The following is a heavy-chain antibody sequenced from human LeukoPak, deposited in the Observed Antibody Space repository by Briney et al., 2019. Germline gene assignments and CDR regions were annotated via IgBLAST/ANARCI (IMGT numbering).Heavy chain of an antibody. J-gene: IGHJ4*02. CDR3: ARVMGYCSSTSCRIGFDY. Sequence: ASVKVSCKASGYTFTAYYIHWVRQAPGEGLEWMGWINPNSGGTNYAQKFQGRVTMTSDTSINTAYMEVSRLRSDDTAVYYCARVMGYCSSTSCRIGFDYWGQGTLVTVSS. D-gene: IGHD2-2*01. CDR2: INPNSGGT. CDR1: GYTFTAYY. V-gene: IGHV1-2*02.